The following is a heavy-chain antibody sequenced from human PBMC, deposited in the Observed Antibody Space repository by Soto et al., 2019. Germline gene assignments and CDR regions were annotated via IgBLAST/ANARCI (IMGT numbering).Heavy chain of an antibody. Sequence: QEQLVGSGGGVVQRGRSLRLSCAASGFIFANYGMHWVRQAPGKGLEWVALITYEGSNKYYADVVKGRFTISRDNAKNMVSLQIDSLRAEETAVYYCAKARGANNWANYSGLDVWGQGTTVTVSS. CDR2: ITYEGSNK. CDR1: GFIFANYG. D-gene: IGHD1-1*01. CDR3: AKARGANNWANYSGLDV. V-gene: IGHV3-30*18. J-gene: IGHJ6*02.